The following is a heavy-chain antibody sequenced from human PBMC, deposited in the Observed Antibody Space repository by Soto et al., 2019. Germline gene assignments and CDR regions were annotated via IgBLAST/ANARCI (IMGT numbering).Heavy chain of an antibody. V-gene: IGHV3-23*01. D-gene: IGHD3-3*01. Sequence: GGSLRLSCAASGFTFSSYAMSWVRQAPGKGLEWVSAISGSGGSTYYADSVKGRFTISRDNSKNTLYLQMNSLRAEDTAVYYCAKALFGRGLSGYYYYYMAVWGKGTTVPVS. CDR3: AKALFGRGLSGYYYYYMAV. CDR2: ISGSGGST. J-gene: IGHJ6*03. CDR1: GFTFSSYA.